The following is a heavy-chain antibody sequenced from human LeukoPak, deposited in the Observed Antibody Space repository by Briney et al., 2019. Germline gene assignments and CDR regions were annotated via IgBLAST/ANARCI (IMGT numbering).Heavy chain of an antibody. Sequence: GGSLRLSCAASGFTVSSNCMSWVRQAPGKGLEWVSVIYSGGSTYYADSVKGRFTISRDNSKNTLYLQMNSLRAEDTAVYYCARMGYSSSWSFYYGMDVWGQGTTVTVSS. V-gene: IGHV3-66*01. CDR2: IYSGGST. CDR1: GFTVSSNC. D-gene: IGHD6-13*01. J-gene: IGHJ6*02. CDR3: ARMGYSSSWSFYYGMDV.